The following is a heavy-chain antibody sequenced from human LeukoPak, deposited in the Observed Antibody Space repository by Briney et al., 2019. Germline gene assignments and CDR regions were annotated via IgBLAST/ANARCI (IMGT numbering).Heavy chain of an antibody. CDR1: GFTFSSYG. D-gene: IGHD3-10*01. J-gene: IGHJ3*01. CDR2: ISYDGSNK. V-gene: IGHV3-30*18. Sequence: PGGSLRLSCAASGFTFSSYGMHWVRQAPGKGLEWVAVISYDGSNKYYADSVKGRFTISRDNSKNTLYLQMNSLRAEDTAVYYCAKGRLWEWFGSLFWGQGTMVTVSS. CDR3: AKGRLWEWFGSLF.